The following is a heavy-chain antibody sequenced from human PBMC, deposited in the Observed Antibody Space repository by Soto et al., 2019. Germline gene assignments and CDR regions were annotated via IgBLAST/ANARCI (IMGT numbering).Heavy chain of an antibody. CDR2: ISSSSSTI. J-gene: IGHJ4*02. V-gene: IGHV3-48*01. CDR3: AISWAYYSASGTYYGGFMGYYFNY. CDR1: GFTFSGYS. D-gene: IGHD3-10*01. Sequence: EVQLVESGGGLVQPGGSLRLSCAASGFTFSGYSVNWVRQAPGRGLEWVSYISSSSSTIYYADSVKGRFTISRDDAKNSLYLQMNSLRAEDTAVYYCAISWAYYSASGTYYGGFMGYYFNYWGQGTLVTVSS.